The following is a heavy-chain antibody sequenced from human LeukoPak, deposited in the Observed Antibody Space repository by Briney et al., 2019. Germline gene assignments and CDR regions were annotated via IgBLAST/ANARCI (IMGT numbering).Heavy chain of an antibody. CDR2: TRNKANDYTT. Sequence: GGSLRLSCAASGFTFSDHYMDWVRQAPGKGLEWVGRTRNKANDYTTEYAAAVKGRFSISRDDSKNSLYMQMNSLNTDDTAVYYCARFIAEAGAYWLDPWGQETLVTVSS. D-gene: IGHD6-19*01. J-gene: IGHJ5*02. CDR1: GFTFSDHY. V-gene: IGHV3-72*01. CDR3: ARFIAEAGAYWLDP.